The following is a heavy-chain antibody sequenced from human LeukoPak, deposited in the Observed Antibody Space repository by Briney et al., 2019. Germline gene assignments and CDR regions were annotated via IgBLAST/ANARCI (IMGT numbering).Heavy chain of an antibody. CDR3: ARRYFDWLSPYYYYGMDV. D-gene: IGHD3-9*01. J-gene: IGHJ6*02. CDR1: GYTFTSYY. CDR2: MNPNSGNT. V-gene: IGHV1-8*02. Sequence: ASVKVSCKASGYTFTSYYMHWVRQATGQGLEWMGWMNPNSGNTGYAQKFQGRVTMTRNTSISTACMELSSLRSEDTAVYYCARRYFDWLSPYYYYGMDVWGQGTTVTASS.